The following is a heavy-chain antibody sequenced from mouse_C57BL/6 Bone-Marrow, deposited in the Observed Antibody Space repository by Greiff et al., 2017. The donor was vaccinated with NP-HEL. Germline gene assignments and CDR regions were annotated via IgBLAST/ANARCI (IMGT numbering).Heavy chain of an antibody. V-gene: IGHV3-6*01. Sequence: EVQLQESGPGLVKPSQSLSLTCSVTGYSITSGYYWNWIRQFPGNKLEWMGYISYDGSNNYNPSLKNRISITRDTSKNQFFLKLNSVTTEDTATYYCARERDSSYFDYWGQGTTLTVSS. D-gene: IGHD1-1*01. CDR3: ARERDSSYFDY. CDR1: GYSITSGYY. CDR2: ISYDGSN. J-gene: IGHJ2*01.